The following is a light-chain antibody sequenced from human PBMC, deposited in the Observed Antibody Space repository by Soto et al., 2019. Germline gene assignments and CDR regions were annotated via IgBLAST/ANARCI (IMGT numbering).Light chain of an antibody. V-gene: IGKV3-20*01. CDR2: AAS. CDR3: QHYQYFRFSSTWT. CDR1: QSVTRDY. J-gene: IGKJ5*01. Sequence: EIVLTQSRGTLSLSPGERATLSCRASQSVTRDYLAWYQQKPGQAPRLLIYAASSRATGIPDRFSGSGSGTDFTLTITRLEPEDFAVYYCQHYQYFRFSSTWTFGQGTRLEIK.